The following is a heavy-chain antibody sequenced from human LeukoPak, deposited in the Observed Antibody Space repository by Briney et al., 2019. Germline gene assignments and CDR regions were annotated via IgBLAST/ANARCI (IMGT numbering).Heavy chain of an antibody. V-gene: IGHV1-69*13. CDR1: GGTFSSYA. J-gene: IGHJ4*02. CDR2: IIPIFGTA. CDR3: ARGHGAYCGGDCYTDY. Sequence: SVKVSCKASGGTFSSYAISWVRQAPGQGLEWMGGIIPIFGTANYAQKFQGRVTITADESTSTAYMELSSLRSEDTAVYYCARGHGAYCGGDCYTDYWGQGTLVTVSS. D-gene: IGHD2-21*01.